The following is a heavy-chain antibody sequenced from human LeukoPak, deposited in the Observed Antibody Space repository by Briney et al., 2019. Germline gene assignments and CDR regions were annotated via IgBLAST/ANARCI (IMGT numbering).Heavy chain of an antibody. CDR2: ISSSSSYI. Sequence: GGSLRLSCAASGFTFSSYSMNWVRQAPGKGLKWVSSISSSSSYIYYADSVKGRFTISRDNAKNSLYLQMNSLRAEDTAVYYCARDLIYNRFDPWGQGTLVTVSS. CDR3: ARDLIYNRFDP. J-gene: IGHJ5*02. D-gene: IGHD3-3*02. CDR1: GFTFSSYS. V-gene: IGHV3-21*01.